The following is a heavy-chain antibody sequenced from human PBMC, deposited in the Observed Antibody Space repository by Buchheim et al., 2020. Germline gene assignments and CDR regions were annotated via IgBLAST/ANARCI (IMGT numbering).Heavy chain of an antibody. D-gene: IGHD3-22*01. V-gene: IGHV4-31*03. CDR1: GGSISSGGYY. Sequence: QVQLQESGPGLVKPSQTLSLTCTVSGGSISSGGYYWSWIRQHPGKGLEWIGYIYYSGSTYYNPPLKSRVTISVDTSKNQFSLKLSSVTAADTAVYYCARAAPTYYYDSSGPGSIDYWGQGTL. J-gene: IGHJ4*02. CDR2: IYYSGST. CDR3: ARAAPTYYYDSSGPGSIDY.